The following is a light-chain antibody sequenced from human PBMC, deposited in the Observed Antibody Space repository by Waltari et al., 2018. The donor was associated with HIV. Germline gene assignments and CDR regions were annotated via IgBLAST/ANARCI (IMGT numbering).Light chain of an antibody. CDR2: FTN. Sequence: QSLLTQPPSVSGAPGQNVTIPCTGSSSNIGPDYNIHWYQHLPGTAPKLLIYFTNQRPAGVPDRFSGSKSGTSASLAITGLQAEDEADYYCQSYDSRVFGGGTKLTVL. J-gene: IGLJ3*02. CDR3: QSYDSRV. V-gene: IGLV1-40*01. CDR1: SSNIGPDYN.